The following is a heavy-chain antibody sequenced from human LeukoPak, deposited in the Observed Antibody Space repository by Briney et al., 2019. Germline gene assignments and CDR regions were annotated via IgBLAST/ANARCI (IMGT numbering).Heavy chain of an antibody. D-gene: IGHD6-13*01. Sequence: ASVKVSCKASGYTFTSYDINWVRQAPGQGLEWMGWINPNSGGTNYAQKFQGRVTMTRDTSISTAYMELSRLRSDDTAVYYCARKGIAAANDYWGQGTLVTVSS. V-gene: IGHV1-2*02. J-gene: IGHJ4*02. CDR2: INPNSGGT. CDR1: GYTFTSYD. CDR3: ARKGIAAANDY.